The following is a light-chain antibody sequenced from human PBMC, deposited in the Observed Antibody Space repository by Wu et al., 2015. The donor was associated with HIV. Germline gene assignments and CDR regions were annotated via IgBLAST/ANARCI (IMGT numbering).Light chain of an antibody. J-gene: IGKJ2*03. CDR1: RVLVFR. Sequence: SVGGQESPSIAGPVRVLVFRFGLVVSRNHGKAPKVLIYKASTLEXGVPSRFSGSGSGTEFTLTISSLQPDDFATYYCQQYKSYSSYSFGQGTKLEIK. CDR2: KAS. V-gene: IGKV1-5*03. CDR3: QQYKSYSSYS.